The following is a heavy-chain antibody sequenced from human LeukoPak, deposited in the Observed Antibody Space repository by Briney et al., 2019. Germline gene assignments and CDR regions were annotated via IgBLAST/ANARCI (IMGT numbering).Heavy chain of an antibody. V-gene: IGHV1-46*01. J-gene: IGHJ3*02. D-gene: IGHD5-24*01. Sequence: GASVKVSFKASGYTFTSYYMHWVRQAPGQGLEWMGIINPSGGSTSYAQKFQGRVTMTRDTSTSTVYMELSSLRSEDTAVYYCARVLGGRDGYNRDGWAFDSWGQGTMVTVSS. CDR2: INPSGGST. CDR3: ARVLGGRDGYNRDGWAFDS. CDR1: GYTFTSYY.